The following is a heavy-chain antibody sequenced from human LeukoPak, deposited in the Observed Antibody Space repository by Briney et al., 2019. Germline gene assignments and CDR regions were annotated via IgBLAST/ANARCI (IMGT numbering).Heavy chain of an antibody. V-gene: IGHV3-64D*06. CDR2: ISSNGGST. J-gene: IGHJ5*02. CDR3: VKENSYDFWSGYQGWFDP. Sequence: GGSLRPSCSASGFTFSSYAMHWVRQAPGKGLEYVSAISSNGGSTYYADSVKGRFTISRDNSKNTLYLQMSSLRAEDTAVYYCVKENSYDFWSGYQGWFDPWGQGTLVTVSS. CDR1: GFTFSSYA. D-gene: IGHD3-3*01.